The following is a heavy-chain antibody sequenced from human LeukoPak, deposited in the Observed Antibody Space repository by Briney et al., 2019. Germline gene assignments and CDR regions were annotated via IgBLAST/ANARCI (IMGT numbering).Heavy chain of an antibody. D-gene: IGHD6-19*01. CDR1: EFTFSSYA. J-gene: IGHJ3*02. Sequence: GGSLRLSCAASEFTFSSYAMSWVRQAPGKGLEWVSAISGSGGSTYYADSVKGRFTISRDNSKNTLYLQMNSLRAEDTAVYYCAKASRDSSGWGDAFDIWGQGTMVTVSS. V-gene: IGHV3-23*01. CDR2: ISGSGGST. CDR3: AKASRDSSGWGDAFDI.